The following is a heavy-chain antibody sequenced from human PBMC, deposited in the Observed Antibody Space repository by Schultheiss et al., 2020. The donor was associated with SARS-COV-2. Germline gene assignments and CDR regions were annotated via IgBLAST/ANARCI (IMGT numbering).Heavy chain of an antibody. J-gene: IGHJ6*02. D-gene: IGHD1-7*01. V-gene: IGHV3-21*04. CDR2: ISSSSSYI. CDR1: GFTFSSYS. CDR3: AKASAGTVNYYYGMDV. Sequence: GGSLRLSCAASGFTFSSYSMNWVRQAPGKGLEWVSSISSSSSYIYYADSVKGRFTISRDNSKNTLYLQMNSLRAEDTAVYYCAKASAGTVNYYYGMDVWGQGTTVTVSS.